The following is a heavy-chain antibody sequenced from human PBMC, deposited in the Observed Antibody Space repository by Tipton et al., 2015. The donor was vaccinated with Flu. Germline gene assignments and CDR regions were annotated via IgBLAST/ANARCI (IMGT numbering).Heavy chain of an antibody. Sequence: GSLRLSCATSGFTFSHYWMNWVRQAPGKGLEWVANINQDGSEKHYVESVRGRFTISRDNAKNSVYLQMNSLRAEDTALYYCAKAPIDYDFWSGSYFFEHWGQGTLVTVSS. CDR2: INQDGSEK. CDR3: AKAPIDYDFWSGSYFFEH. V-gene: IGHV3-7*03. CDR1: GFTFSHYW. D-gene: IGHD3-3*01. J-gene: IGHJ4*02.